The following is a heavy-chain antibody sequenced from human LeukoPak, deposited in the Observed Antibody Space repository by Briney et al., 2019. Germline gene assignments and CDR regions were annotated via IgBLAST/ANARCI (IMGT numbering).Heavy chain of an antibody. CDR1: GFTFSSYA. D-gene: IGHD1-26*01. V-gene: IGHV3-23*01. CDR2: ISGSGGST. J-gene: IGHJ4*02. Sequence: GGSLRLSCAASGFTFSSYAMSWVRQAPGKGLEWVSAISGSGGSTYYADSVKGRFTISRDNSKNTLYLQMNSLRAEDTAIYYCARSRSRSMNDKNFLYWGQGSLVTVSS. CDR3: ARSRSRSMNDKNFLY.